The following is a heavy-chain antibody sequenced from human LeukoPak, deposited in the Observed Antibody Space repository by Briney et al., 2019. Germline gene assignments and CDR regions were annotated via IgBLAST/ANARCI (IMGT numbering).Heavy chain of an antibody. J-gene: IGHJ6*03. V-gene: IGHV3-23*01. CDR1: RFTFSNYA. Sequence: PAGGSLRLSCAASRFTFSNYAMSWVRQAPGKGLEWVSGISGSGGSTYYADSVKGRFTISRDNSKNTLYLQMNSLRVEDTAVYYCAKESGDSTGYYYNYYYYYMDVWGKGTTVTVSS. CDR2: ISGSGGST. D-gene: IGHD3-22*01. CDR3: AKESGDSTGYYYNYYYYYMDV.